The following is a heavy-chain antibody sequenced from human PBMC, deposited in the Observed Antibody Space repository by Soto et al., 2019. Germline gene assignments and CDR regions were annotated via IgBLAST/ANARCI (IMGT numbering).Heavy chain of an antibody. CDR3: AREALGYCSSTSCYGTLYYYGMDV. CDR1: GYTFTSYG. CDR2: ISAYNGNT. Sequence: ASVKVSCKASGYTFTSYGISWVRQAPGQGLEWMGWISAYNGNTNYAQKLQGRVTMTTDTSTSTAYMELRSLRSDDTAVYYCAREALGYCSSTSCYGTLYYYGMDVWGQGTTVTVSS. D-gene: IGHD2-2*01. J-gene: IGHJ6*02. V-gene: IGHV1-18*01.